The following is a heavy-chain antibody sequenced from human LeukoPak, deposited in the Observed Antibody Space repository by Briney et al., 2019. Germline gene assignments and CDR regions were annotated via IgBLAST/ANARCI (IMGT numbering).Heavy chain of an antibody. D-gene: IGHD3-16*01. CDR3: ARLRLGLDP. CDR2: LNHSGST. V-gene: IGHV4-34*01. Sequence: SETLSLTCAVYGGSFSGYYWSWIRQPPGKGLEWIGELNHSGSTNYNPSLKSRVTISVDTSKNQFSLKLSSVTAADTAVYYCARLRLGLDPWGQGTLVTVSS. J-gene: IGHJ5*02. CDR1: GGSFSGYY.